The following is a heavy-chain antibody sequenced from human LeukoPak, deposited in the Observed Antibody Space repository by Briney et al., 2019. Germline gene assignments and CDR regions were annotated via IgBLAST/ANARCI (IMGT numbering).Heavy chain of an antibody. V-gene: IGHV4-59*01. CDR1: GGSMNNYY. CDR3: ARGRGDSKGTSFDF. J-gene: IGHJ4*02. Sequence: SETLSLTCTVSGGSMNNYYWSWIRQSPGEGLEWIGYIYHTGSATYKPSLKSRVTSSLDTSKNQFSLKLSSVTAADTAVYYCARGRGDSKGTSFDFWGQGTLVTVSS. D-gene: IGHD3-22*01. CDR2: IYHTGSA.